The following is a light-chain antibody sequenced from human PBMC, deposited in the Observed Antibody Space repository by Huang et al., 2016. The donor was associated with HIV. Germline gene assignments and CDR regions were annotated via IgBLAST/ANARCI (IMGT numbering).Light chain of an antibody. CDR1: QHLLHSNGYNY. CDR3: MQALQTPV. Sequence: EIVMTQSPLSLPVTPGEPASISCRSSQHLLHSNGYNYLDWYLQKPGQSPQLLIYLGSNRASGVPDRFSGSGSGTDFTLKISRVEAEDVGIYYCMQALQTPVFGPGTRVDIK. CDR2: LGS. J-gene: IGKJ3*01. V-gene: IGKV2-28*01.